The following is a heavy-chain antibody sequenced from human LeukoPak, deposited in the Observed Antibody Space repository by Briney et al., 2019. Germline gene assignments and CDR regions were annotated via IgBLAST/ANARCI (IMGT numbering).Heavy chain of an antibody. CDR1: GFTLSSGW. CDR3: ATVFGY. V-gene: IGHV3-74*01. CDR2: MNQDGSDT. Sequence: GGSLTLSCAVSGFTLSSGWMHWVRQAPGKGLEWVSRMNQDGSDTSYADSVKGRFTISRDNAKNTVYLQMNSLRAEDSAVYYCATVFGYWGQGTLVTVSS. J-gene: IGHJ4*02.